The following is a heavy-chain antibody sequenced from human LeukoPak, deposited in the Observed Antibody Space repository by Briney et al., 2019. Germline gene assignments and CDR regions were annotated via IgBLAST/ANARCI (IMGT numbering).Heavy chain of an antibody. CDR3: ARAGLYFDY. V-gene: IGHV4-38-2*02. Sequence: SETLSLTCTVSGYSISSGYYWGWIRQPPGKGLEWIGSIYHSGGTYYNPSLKSRVTISVDTSKNQFSLKLSSVTAADTAVYYCARAGLYFDYWGQGTLVTVSS. CDR1: GYSISSGYY. J-gene: IGHJ4*02. CDR2: IYHSGGT. D-gene: IGHD6-19*01.